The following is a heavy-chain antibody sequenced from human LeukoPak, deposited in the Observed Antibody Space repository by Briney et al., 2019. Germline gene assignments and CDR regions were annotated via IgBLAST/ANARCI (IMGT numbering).Heavy chain of an antibody. D-gene: IGHD6-13*01. Sequence: GGSLRLSCAASGFTFSSYAMSWVRQAPGKGLEWVSAISGSGGSTYYADSVKGRFTISRDNSKNTLYLQVNSLRAEDTAVYYCAKGTHSTESFDYWGQGTLVTVSS. CDR2: ISGSGGST. J-gene: IGHJ4*02. CDR1: GFTFSSYA. V-gene: IGHV3-23*01. CDR3: AKGTHSTESFDY.